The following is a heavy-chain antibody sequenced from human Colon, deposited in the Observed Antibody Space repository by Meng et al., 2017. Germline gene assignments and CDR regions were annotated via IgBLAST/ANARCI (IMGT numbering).Heavy chain of an antibody. CDR1: GCTCTSYW. D-gene: IGHD5-18*01. Sequence: EGQLVESGGGLVQPGGSLRPSCAASGCTCTSYWMHWVRQAPGKGLVWVSHVNSDGSRTRYADSVKGRFTISRDTARDTLYLQMNSLRAEDTAVYYCARAYSYGYWYFDLWGRGTLVTVSS. J-gene: IGHJ2*01. CDR3: ARAYSYGYWYFDL. CDR2: VNSDGSRT. V-gene: IGHV3-74*01.